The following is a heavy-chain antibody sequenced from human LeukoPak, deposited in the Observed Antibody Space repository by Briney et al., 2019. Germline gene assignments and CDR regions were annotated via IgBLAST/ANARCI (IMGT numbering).Heavy chain of an antibody. Sequence: SETLSLTCTVSGGSISSYYWSWIRQPPGKGLEWIGYIYYSGSTNYNPSLKSRVTISVDTSKNQFSLKLSSVTAADTAVYYCARDLDYSNSPYYYYYYMDVWGKGTTVTVSS. CDR1: GGSISSYY. CDR2: IYYSGST. D-gene: IGHD4-11*01. J-gene: IGHJ6*03. V-gene: IGHV4-59*01. CDR3: ARDLDYSNSPYYYYYYMDV.